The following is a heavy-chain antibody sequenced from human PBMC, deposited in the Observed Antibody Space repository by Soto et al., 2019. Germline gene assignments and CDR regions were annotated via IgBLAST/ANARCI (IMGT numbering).Heavy chain of an antibody. D-gene: IGHD5-12*01. CDR2: ISSSSSTI. J-gene: IGHJ4*02. Sequence: HPGGSLRLSCAASGFTFSSYSMNWVRQAPGKGLEWVSYISSSSSTIYYADSVKGRFTISRDNAKNSLYLQMNSLRAEDTAVYYCARDGYNGFDYWGQGTLVTVSS. V-gene: IGHV3-48*01. CDR3: ARDGYNGFDY. CDR1: GFTFSSYS.